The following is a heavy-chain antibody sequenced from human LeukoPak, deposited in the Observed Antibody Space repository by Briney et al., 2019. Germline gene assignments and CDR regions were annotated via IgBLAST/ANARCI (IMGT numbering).Heavy chain of an antibody. CDR3: ARRRFGYSGYDPHTFDY. J-gene: IGHJ4*02. CDR1: GGSISSYY. D-gene: IGHD5-12*01. Sequence: SETLSLTCTVSGGSISSYYWGWIRQPPGKGLEWIGSIYYSGSTYYNPSLKSRVTISVNTSKNQFSLKLISVTAADTAVYYCARRRFGYSGYDPHTFDYWGQGTLVTVSS. CDR2: IYYSGST. V-gene: IGHV4-39*01.